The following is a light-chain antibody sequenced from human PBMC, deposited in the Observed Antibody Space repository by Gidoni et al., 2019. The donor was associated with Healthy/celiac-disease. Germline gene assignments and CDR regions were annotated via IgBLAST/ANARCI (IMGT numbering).Light chain of an antibody. CDR2: RNN. Sequence: QSVLTQPPSASGTPGQRVTISCSGSSSNIGSNYVYWYQQLPGTAPKLLIYRNNQRSSGVPDRFSGSKSGTSASLAISGLRSEDEADYYCAAWDDSLSGWVFGGGTKLT. J-gene: IGLJ3*02. CDR3: AAWDDSLSGWV. CDR1: SSNIGSNY. V-gene: IGLV1-47*01.